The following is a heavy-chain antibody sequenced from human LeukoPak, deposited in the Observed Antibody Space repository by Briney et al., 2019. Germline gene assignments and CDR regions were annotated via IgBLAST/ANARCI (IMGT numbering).Heavy chain of an antibody. Sequence: GGSLRLSCAASGFTFSSYWMHWARQGPGKGLVWVSRVNTDGSTTNYADSVKGRFTISRDNAKNTLYLQMNSLRAEDTAVYYCARGSSGYGNYWGQGTLVTVSS. J-gene: IGHJ4*02. CDR2: VNTDGSTT. V-gene: IGHV3-74*01. CDR1: GFTFSSYW. CDR3: ARGSSGYGNY. D-gene: IGHD5-12*01.